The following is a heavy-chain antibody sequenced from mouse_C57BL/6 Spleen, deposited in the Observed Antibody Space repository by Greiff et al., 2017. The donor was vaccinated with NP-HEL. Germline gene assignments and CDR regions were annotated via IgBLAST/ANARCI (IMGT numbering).Heavy chain of an antibody. CDR1: GYTFTSYW. D-gene: IGHD1-1*01. V-gene: IGHV1-74*01. Sequence: QVQLQQPGAELVKPGASVKVSCKASGYTFTSYWMHWVKQRPGQGLEWIGRIHPSDSDTNYNQKFKGKATLTVDKSSSTAYMQLSSLTSEDSAVYYCARGTGIYYYGTSAMDYWGQGTSVTVSS. CDR2: IHPSDSDT. CDR3: ARGTGIYYYGTSAMDY. J-gene: IGHJ4*01.